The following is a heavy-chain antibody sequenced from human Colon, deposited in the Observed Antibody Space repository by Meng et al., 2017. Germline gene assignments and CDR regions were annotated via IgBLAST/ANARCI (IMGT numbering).Heavy chain of an antibody. CDR2: IDHFGIS. D-gene: IGHD4-17*01. CDR3: ATGLRHGDWFDP. Sequence: QVQIQQGGAGPLKPSETLSRTCAVSGGSFSGFYWTWIRQPPGKGLEWIGEIDHFGISNYNSSLKGRLTMSVDTSKKQISLTLTSVTAADTAVYYCATGLRHGDWFDPWGPGTLVTVSS. V-gene: IGHV4-34*02. CDR1: GGSFSGFY. J-gene: IGHJ5*02.